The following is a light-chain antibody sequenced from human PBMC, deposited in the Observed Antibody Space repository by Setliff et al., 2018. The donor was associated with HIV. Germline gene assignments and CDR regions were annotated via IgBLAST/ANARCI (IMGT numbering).Light chain of an antibody. CDR1: KIGTKT. Sequence: SYELTQPPSVSVAPGKTARISCGGTKIGTKTVHWYQQKAGQAPLLVINYESERPSGIPERFSGSNSGNTATLIISRVEVGDEADYYCQVWDSTSAHPYVFGTGTKVTVL. J-gene: IGLJ1*01. CDR3: QVWDSTSAHPYV. CDR2: YES. V-gene: IGLV3-21*04.